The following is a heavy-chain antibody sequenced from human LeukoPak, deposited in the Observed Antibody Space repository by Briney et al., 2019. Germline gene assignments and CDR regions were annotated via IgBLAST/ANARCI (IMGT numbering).Heavy chain of an antibody. CDR1: EFDFSSHA. CDR2: ISISGSKT. V-gene: IGHV3-23*01. J-gene: IGHJ4*02. D-gene: IGHD4-17*01. CDR3: ANEIRPNDY. Sequence: RTGGSLRLSCAASEFDFSSHAMTWVRQAPGKGLEWVSVISISGSKTYYADSVKGRFTISRDNSKNTLYLQMNSLRAEDTAVYYCANEIRPNDYWGQGSQVTVSS.